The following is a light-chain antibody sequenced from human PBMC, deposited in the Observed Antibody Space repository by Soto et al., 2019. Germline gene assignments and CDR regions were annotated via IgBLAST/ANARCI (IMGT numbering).Light chain of an antibody. CDR2: WAS. CDR1: DSVLYCSDNNNY. CDR3: QQYYSTPWT. J-gene: IGKJ1*01. V-gene: IGKV4-1*01. Sequence: DFVAPPSTGTLSVSLVDISPFYSNSSDSVLYCSDNNNYLAWYQQKPGQPPQLLIYWASTRESGVPDRFSGSGSGTDFTLTIISLQAEDVAVYYCQQYYSTPWTFGPGTKVDIK.